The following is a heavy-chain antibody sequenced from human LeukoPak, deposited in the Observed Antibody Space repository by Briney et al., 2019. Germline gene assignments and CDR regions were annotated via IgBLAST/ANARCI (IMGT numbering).Heavy chain of an antibody. V-gene: IGHV3-66*04. CDR1: EFSVGSNY. CDR3: ARQTAGFDY. D-gene: IGHD2-21*02. Sequence: PGGSLRLSCAASEFSVGSNYMTWVRQAPGKGLEWVSLIYSGGSTYYADSVKGRFTISRDNSKNTLYLQMNSLRAEDTAVYYCARQTAGFDYWGQGTLVTVSS. J-gene: IGHJ4*02. CDR2: IYSGGST.